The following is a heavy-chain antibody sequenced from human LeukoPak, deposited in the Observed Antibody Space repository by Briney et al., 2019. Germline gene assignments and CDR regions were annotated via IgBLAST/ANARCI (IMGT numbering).Heavy chain of an antibody. J-gene: IGHJ4*02. D-gene: IGHD3-10*01. CDR1: GFTFNIYS. CDR3: AKDIYGSGSYYGNFDY. V-gene: IGHV3-48*04. CDR2: ISSTGGTI. Sequence: PGGSLRLSCTASGFTFNIYSINWVRQAPGKGLEWVSYISSTGGTIYYADSVRGRFTISRDNAKNSLYLQMNSLRAEDTAVYYCAKDIYGSGSYYGNFDYWGQGTLVTVSS.